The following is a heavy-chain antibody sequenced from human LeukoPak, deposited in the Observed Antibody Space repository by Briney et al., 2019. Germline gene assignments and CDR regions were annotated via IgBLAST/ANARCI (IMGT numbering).Heavy chain of an antibody. CDR1: GGSISSGGYY. J-gene: IGHJ4*02. Sequence: PSETLSLTCTVSGGSISSGGYYWSWIRQHPGKGLEWIGYIYYSGRTYYNPSLKSRVTISVDTSKNQFSLKLSSVTAADTAVYYCARVRYSRFPSGYYFDYWGQGTLVTVSS. D-gene: IGHD6-13*01. CDR2: IYYSGRT. V-gene: IGHV4-31*03. CDR3: ARVRYSRFPSGYYFDY.